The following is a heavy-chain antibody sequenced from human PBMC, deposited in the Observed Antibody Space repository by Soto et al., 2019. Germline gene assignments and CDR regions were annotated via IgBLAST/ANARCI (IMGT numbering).Heavy chain of an antibody. V-gene: IGHV3-43*01. CDR3: AKDMTIVAIDAFDI. Sequence: GGSLRLSCAASGFTFDDYTMHWVRQAPGKGLEWVSLISWDGGSTYYADSVKGRFTISRDNSKNSLYLQMNSLRTEDTALYYCAKDMTIVAIDAFDIWGQGTMVTVSS. CDR2: ISWDGGST. CDR1: GFTFDDYT. D-gene: IGHD5-12*01. J-gene: IGHJ3*02.